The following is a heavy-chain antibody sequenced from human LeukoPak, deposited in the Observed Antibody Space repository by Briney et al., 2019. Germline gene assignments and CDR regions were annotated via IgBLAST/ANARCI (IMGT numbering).Heavy chain of an antibody. V-gene: IGHV3-9*01. CDR3: AKAVRGVVLFDY. CDR1: GFTFDDYA. CDR2: ISWNSGSI. J-gene: IGHJ4*02. D-gene: IGHD3-10*01. Sequence: PGGSLRLSCAASGFTFDDYAVHWVRQAPGKGLEWVSGISWNSGSIGYADSVKGRFTISRDNAKNSLYLQMNSLRAEDTALYYCAKAVRGVVLFDYWGQGTLVTVSS.